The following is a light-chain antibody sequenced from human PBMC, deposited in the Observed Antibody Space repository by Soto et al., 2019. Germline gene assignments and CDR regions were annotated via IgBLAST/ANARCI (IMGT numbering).Light chain of an antibody. CDR1: SSDVGRYNF. J-gene: IGLJ2*01. CDR3: CSYTGSGTL. V-gene: IGLV2-11*01. Sequence: QSALTQPRSVSGSPGQSVTISCTGTSSDVGRYNFVSWYQQHPDKAPKLILYDVNKRPSGVPDRFSGSKSGDTASLAISGLQAEDEADYYCCSYTGSGTLFGGGTKLTVL. CDR2: DVN.